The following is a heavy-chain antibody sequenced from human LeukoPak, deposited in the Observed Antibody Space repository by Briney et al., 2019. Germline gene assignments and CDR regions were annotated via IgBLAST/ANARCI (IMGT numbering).Heavy chain of an antibody. Sequence: SETLSLTCTVSGGSISSYYWSWIRQPPGKGLEWIGSIYYSGSTYYNPSLKSRVTISVDTSKNQFSLKLSSVTAADTAVYYCARHFDSSGYYYQYYFDYWGQGTLVTVSS. J-gene: IGHJ4*02. D-gene: IGHD3-22*01. CDR1: GGSISSYY. CDR2: IYYSGST. V-gene: IGHV4-59*05. CDR3: ARHFDSSGYYYQYYFDY.